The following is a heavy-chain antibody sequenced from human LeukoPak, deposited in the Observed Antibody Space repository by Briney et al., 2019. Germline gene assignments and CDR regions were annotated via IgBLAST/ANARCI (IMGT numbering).Heavy chain of an antibody. CDR2: IYPGDSDT. Sequence: GESLKIPCKGSGYSFTSYWIGWVRQMPGKGLEWMGIIYPGDSDTRYSPSFQGQVTISANKSISTAYLQWSSLKASDTAMYYCACGARGYSYGYDYWGQGTLVTVSS. D-gene: IGHD5-18*01. CDR1: GYSFTSYW. V-gene: IGHV5-51*01. J-gene: IGHJ4*02. CDR3: ACGARGYSYGYDY.